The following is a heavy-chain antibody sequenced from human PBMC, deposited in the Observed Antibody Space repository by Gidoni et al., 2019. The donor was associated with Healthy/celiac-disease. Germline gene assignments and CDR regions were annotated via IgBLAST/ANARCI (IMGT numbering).Heavy chain of an antibody. V-gene: IGHV5-10-1*03. CDR2: IDPSDSYT. J-gene: IGHJ4*02. Sequence: EVQLVQSGAEVKKPGESLRISCTGSGYRFTRYWLSWVRQMPGKGLEWMGRIDPSDSYTNYSPSFQGHVTISADKSISTAYLQWSSLKASDTAMYYCARLPLYCSGGSCYPTDYWGQGTLVTVSS. D-gene: IGHD2-15*01. CDR3: ARLPLYCSGGSCYPTDY. CDR1: GYRFTRYW.